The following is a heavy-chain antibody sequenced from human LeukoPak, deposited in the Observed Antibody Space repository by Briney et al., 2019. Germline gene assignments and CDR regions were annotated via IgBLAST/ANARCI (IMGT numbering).Heavy chain of an antibody. CDR3: ARHRSSWLIDY. D-gene: IGHD6-6*01. CDR2: ISDSGGNT. V-gene: IGHV3-23*01. CDR1: GFTFNSYP. J-gene: IGHJ4*02. Sequence: GGSLRLSCAASGFTFNSYPMSWVRQAPWERLQWVSGISDSGGNTYYADSVRGRCTISRDNSKNTLYLQMNSLRAEDTAVYYCARHRSSWLIDYWGQGTLVTVSS.